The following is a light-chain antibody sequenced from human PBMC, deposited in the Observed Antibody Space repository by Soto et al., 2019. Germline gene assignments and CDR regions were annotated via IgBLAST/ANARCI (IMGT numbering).Light chain of an antibody. Sequence: DIQMTQSPSSLSASVGARVTITCRASQGISTYLNWYQQKPGKAPKLLIYAASSLESGVPSRFSGSGSETDFTLTVSRLQPEDFASYSCQQSYSTTWTFGQGTKVEIK. CDR1: QGISTY. J-gene: IGKJ1*01. CDR3: QQSYSTTWT. V-gene: IGKV1-39*01. CDR2: AAS.